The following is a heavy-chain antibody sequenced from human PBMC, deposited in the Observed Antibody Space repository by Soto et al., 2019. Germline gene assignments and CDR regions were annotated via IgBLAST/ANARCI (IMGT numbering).Heavy chain of an antibody. CDR1: GGTVSSYA. Sequence: QVHLVQSGAEVKKPGSSVKVSCKASGGTVSSYAITWVRQAPGKGLEWMGVFIPIFVSAHYAQKFQGRVTITADESTSTAYMELSGLRSEDTAIYYCARDLSSDSTGFRGYDLWGQGTLVTVPS. CDR2: FIPIFVSA. D-gene: IGHD3-22*01. CDR3: ARDLSSDSTGFRGYDL. V-gene: IGHV1-69*01. J-gene: IGHJ4*02.